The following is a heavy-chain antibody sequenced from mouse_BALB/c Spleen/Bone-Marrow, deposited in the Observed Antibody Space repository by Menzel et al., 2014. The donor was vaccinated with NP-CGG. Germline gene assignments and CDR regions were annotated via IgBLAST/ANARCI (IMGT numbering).Heavy chain of an antibody. CDR1: GYTFTNYY. J-gene: IGHJ3*01. D-gene: IGHD6-2*01. Sequence: QVQLQQSGAELAKPGASVKLSCKTSGYTFTNYYIYWVKQRPGQGLEWIGEINPGNGGTNFNERFKSKATLTVDKSSTTAYILPTSLTSEDSAVYYCARGSPYWGQGTLVTVSA. V-gene: IGHV1S81*02. CDR3: ARGSPY. CDR2: INPGNGGT.